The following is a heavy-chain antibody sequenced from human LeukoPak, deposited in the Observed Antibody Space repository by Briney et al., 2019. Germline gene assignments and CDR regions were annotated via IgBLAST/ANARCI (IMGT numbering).Heavy chain of an antibody. Sequence: GGSLRLSCAASGFTVSDYSMSWVRQAPGKGLEWVSAISGSGSYTDYADSVKGRFTISKDLSKNTLYMRMRSLRAEDTAVYFCAKRRYDSSGHFDSWGQGTLVTVS. CDR3: AKRRYDSSGHFDS. D-gene: IGHD3-22*01. CDR1: GFTVSDYS. J-gene: IGHJ4*02. V-gene: IGHV3-23*01. CDR2: ISGSGSYT.